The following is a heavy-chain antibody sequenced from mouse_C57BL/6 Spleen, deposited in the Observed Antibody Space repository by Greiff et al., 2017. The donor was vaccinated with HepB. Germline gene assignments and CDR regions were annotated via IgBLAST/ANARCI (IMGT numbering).Heavy chain of an antibody. D-gene: IGHD1-1*01. CDR1: GYTFTSYW. CDR3: ARRDYYGSTLDY. V-gene: IGHV1-55*01. Sequence: QVQLKQPGAELVKPGASVKMSCKASGYTFTSYWITWVKQRPGQGLEWIGDIYPGSGSTNYNEKFKSKATLTVDTSSSTAYMQLSSLTSEDSAVYYRARRDYYGSTLDYWGQGTTLTVSS. CDR2: IYPGSGST. J-gene: IGHJ2*01.